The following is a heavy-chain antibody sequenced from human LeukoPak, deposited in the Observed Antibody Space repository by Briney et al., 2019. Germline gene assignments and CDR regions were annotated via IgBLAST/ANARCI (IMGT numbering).Heavy chain of an antibody. CDR1: RFTFSSYW. CDR2: IKQDGSEK. D-gene: IGHD1-7*01. J-gene: IGHJ3*01. CDR3: ARDGGMGTNSVFDL. Sequence: GGSLRLSCAASRFTFSSYWMNWVRQAPGKGLEWVANIKQDGSEKYYVDSVKGRFTISRDNAKNSVCLQMNSLRAEDTAVYYCARDGGMGTNSVFDLWGQGTMVTVSS. V-gene: IGHV3-7*01.